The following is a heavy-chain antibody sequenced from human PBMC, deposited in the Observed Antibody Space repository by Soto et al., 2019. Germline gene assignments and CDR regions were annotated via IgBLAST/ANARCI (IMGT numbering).Heavy chain of an antibody. CDR2: ISAYNGNT. D-gene: IGHD7-27*01. CDR3: ASDLTPADY. CDR1: GYTFTSYG. J-gene: IGHJ4*01. Sequence: QVQLVQSGAEVKKPGASVKVSCRASGYTFTSYGISWVRQAPGQGVEWMGWISAYNGNTNYAQKLQGRVTMTTDTSTSTAAVYLRGMGSDDTAVYYCASDLTPADYWGHGPLVTASS. V-gene: IGHV1-18*01.